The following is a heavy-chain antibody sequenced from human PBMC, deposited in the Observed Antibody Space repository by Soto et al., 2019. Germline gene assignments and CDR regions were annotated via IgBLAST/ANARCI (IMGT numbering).Heavy chain of an antibody. CDR1: GFTFSSYS. CDR3: ARDRYDYIWGSYRQRGYMDV. Sequence: GGSLRLSCAASGFTFSSYSMNWVRQAPGKGLEWVSSISSSSSYIYYADSVKGRFTISRDNAKNSLYLQMNSLRAEDTAVYYCARDRYDYIWGSYRQRGYMDVWGKGTTVTVSS. D-gene: IGHD3-16*02. CDR2: ISSSSSYI. J-gene: IGHJ6*03. V-gene: IGHV3-21*01.